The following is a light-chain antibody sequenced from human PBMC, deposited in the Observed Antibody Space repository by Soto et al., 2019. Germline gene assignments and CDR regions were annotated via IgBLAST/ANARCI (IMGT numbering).Light chain of an antibody. J-gene: IGLJ1*01. V-gene: IGLV2-14*01. Sequence: QSALAQPTSVSGSPGQSIAISCTGTSSDVGGYNYVSWHQQHPGKAPKVLISVVSNRPSGVSNRGSGSKSGNTASLTISGLQAEDEADYYCSSYRSGSTVVFGSGTKLTVL. CDR2: VVS. CDR1: SSDVGGYNY. CDR3: SSYRSGSTVV.